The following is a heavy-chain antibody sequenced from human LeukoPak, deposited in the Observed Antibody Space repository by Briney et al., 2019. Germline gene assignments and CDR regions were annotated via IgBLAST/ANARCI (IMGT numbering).Heavy chain of an antibody. Sequence: ASVKVSCKASGYTFTSYGISWVRQAPGQGLEWMGWISAYNGNTNYAQKLQGRVTMTTDTSTSTAYMELSSLRSEDTAVYYCARERTAMVTLDAFDIWGQGTMVTVSS. D-gene: IGHD5-18*01. CDR1: GYTFTSYG. J-gene: IGHJ3*02. V-gene: IGHV1-18*01. CDR2: ISAYNGNT. CDR3: ARERTAMVTLDAFDI.